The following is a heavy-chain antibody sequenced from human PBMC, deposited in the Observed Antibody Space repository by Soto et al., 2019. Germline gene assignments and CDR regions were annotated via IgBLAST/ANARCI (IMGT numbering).Heavy chain of an antibody. CDR3: ARVKRIFGVVRPAYGTDV. D-gene: IGHD3-3*01. Sequence: PSETLSLTCAVYGGSFSGYYWSWIRQPPGKGLEWIGEINHSGSTNYNPSLKSRVTISVDTSKNQFSLKLSSVTAADTAVYYCARVKRIFGVVRPAYGTDVWGQGTTVTVS. V-gene: IGHV4-34*01. CDR1: GGSFSGYY. CDR2: INHSGST. J-gene: IGHJ6*02.